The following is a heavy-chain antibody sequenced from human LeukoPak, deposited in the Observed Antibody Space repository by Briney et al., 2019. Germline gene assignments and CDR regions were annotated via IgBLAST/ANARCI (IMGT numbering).Heavy chain of an antibody. CDR1: GYTFTSYG. Sequence: ALVKVSCKASGYTFTSYGISWVRQAAGQGLEWMGWISAYTGNTNYAQKLQGRVTTTTDPSTSTAYMELRSLRADDTAVYYCARDPDSSGTFDYWGQGTLVTVSS. J-gene: IGHJ4*02. V-gene: IGHV1-18*01. CDR3: ARDPDSSGTFDY. D-gene: IGHD6-19*01. CDR2: ISAYTGNT.